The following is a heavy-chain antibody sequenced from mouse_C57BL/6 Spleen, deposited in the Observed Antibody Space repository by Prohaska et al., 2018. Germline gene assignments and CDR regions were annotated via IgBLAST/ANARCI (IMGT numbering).Heavy chain of an antibody. CDR3: VRRGYYYGSSYDAMDY. J-gene: IGHJ4*01. V-gene: IGHV10-1*01. D-gene: IGHD1-1*01. Sequence: DRFTISRDDSESMLYLQMNNLKTEDTAMYYCVRRGYYYGSSYDAMDYWGQGTSVTVSS.